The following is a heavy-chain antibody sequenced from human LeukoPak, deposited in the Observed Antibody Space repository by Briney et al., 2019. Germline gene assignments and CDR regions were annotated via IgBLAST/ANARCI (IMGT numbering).Heavy chain of an antibody. CDR3: ARESMWTGTTFLGGYYYYYGMDV. J-gene: IGHJ6*02. Sequence: ASVKVSCKASGYTFTGYDINWVRQATGQGLEWMGWMNPNSGNTGYAQKFQGRVTMTRNTSISTAYMELSSLRSEGTAVYYCARESMWTGTTFLGGYYYYYGMDVWGQGTTVTVSS. CDR2: MNPNSGNT. D-gene: IGHD1-7*01. V-gene: IGHV1-8*01. CDR1: GYTFTGYD.